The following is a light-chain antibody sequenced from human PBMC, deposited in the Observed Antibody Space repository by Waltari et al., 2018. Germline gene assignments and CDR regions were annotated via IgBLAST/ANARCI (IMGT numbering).Light chain of an antibody. V-gene: IGKV1-39*01. CDR1: QSISSN. CDR2: AAS. J-gene: IGKJ4*01. CDR3: QQSYSTPPS. Sequence: DIQMTQSPSSLSASVGDRVTITCRASQSISSNLNWYQQKPGKAPKPLIYAASSLQSGVPSRFSGSGSGTDFTLTISSLQPEDFATYYCQQSYSTPPSFGGGTKVEIK.